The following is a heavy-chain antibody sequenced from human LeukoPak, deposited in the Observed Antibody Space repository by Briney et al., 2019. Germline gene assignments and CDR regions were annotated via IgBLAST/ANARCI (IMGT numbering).Heavy chain of an antibody. CDR1: GGTFSNYG. Sequence: SVKVSCKGSGGTFSNYGLSWVRQAPGQGLEWMGGIIPLFGSANHAQNFQGRVTITADESTSTGYMELSSLRSEDTAVYYCARGRYHSSDYRQNYFDYWGQGTLVTVSS. D-gene: IGHD3-22*01. J-gene: IGHJ4*02. CDR2: IIPLFGSA. CDR3: ARGRYHSSDYRQNYFDY. V-gene: IGHV1-69*01.